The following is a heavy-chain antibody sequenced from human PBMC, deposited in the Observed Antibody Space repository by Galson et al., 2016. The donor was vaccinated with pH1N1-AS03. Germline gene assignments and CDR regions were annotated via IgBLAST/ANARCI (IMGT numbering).Heavy chain of an antibody. CDR2: IYYSGST. V-gene: IGHV4-31*03. J-gene: IGHJ6*02. CDR1: GGSISSGTYY. Sequence: TLSLTCTVSGGSISSGTYYWSWIRQHPGKGLEWIGYIYYSGSTYYNPSLKSRVTISVDTSKNQFSLKLNSVTAADTAVYYCARDSTYYFDMDDFYHGLGGWGQGTTVTVSS. D-gene: IGHD2/OR15-2a*01. CDR3: ARDSTYYFDMDDFYHGLGG.